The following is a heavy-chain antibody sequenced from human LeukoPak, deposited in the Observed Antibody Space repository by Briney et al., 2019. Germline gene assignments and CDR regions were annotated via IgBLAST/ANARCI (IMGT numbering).Heavy chain of an antibody. Sequence: PSETLSLTCTVSGGSISSNSNYWGWIRQPPGKGLEWIANIYYTGSTYYNPSLKSRVTISVDTAKSQFSLNLRSVTAADAAVYYCARRAGSYPALDYWGRGTLVTVSS. D-gene: IGHD1-26*01. CDR2: IYYTGST. J-gene: IGHJ4*02. CDR3: ARRAGSYPALDY. CDR1: GGSISSNSNY. V-gene: IGHV4-39*01.